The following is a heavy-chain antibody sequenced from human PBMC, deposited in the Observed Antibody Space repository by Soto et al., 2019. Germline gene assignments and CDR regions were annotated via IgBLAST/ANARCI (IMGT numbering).Heavy chain of an antibody. CDR3: ARYSNNWFQAEGMDV. Sequence: SETLSLTCTVSVDSITTYYWSWIRQPAGKGLEWIGRIDASGNTNYNPSLNSRVTMSIDTSKKQFSLKLTSVTAADTAIYYCARYSNNWFQAEGMDVWGQGTTVTVSS. J-gene: IGHJ6*02. CDR2: IDASGNT. V-gene: IGHV4-4*07. D-gene: IGHD6-13*01. CDR1: VDSITTYY.